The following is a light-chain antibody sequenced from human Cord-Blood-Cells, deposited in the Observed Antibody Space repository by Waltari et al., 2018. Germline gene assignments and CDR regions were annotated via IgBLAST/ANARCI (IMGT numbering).Light chain of an antibody. CDR1: QSVSSN. CDR3: QQYNNWPRT. Sequence: EIVMTQSPATLSVSPGERATLSCRASQSVSSNLAWYQQKPGQAPRLPIYGASTRATGIPARFSGSGSGTEFTLTISSLQSEDFAVYDCQQYNNWPRTFGQGTKVEIK. J-gene: IGKJ1*01. V-gene: IGKV3-15*01. CDR2: GAS.